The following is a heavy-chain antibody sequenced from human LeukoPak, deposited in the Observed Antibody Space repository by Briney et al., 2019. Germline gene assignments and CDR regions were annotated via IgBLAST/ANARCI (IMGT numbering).Heavy chain of an antibody. CDR1: GGSISSSSYY. CDR2: IYYSGST. D-gene: IGHD2-15*01. Sequence: KSSETLSLTCTVSGGSISSSSYYWGWIRQPPGKGLEWIGSIYYSGSTYYNPSLKSRVTISVDTSKNQFSLKLSSVTAADTAVYYCARHLVENTNIVVVVAATPYNWFDPWGQGTLVTVSS. J-gene: IGHJ5*02. V-gene: IGHV4-39*01. CDR3: ARHLVENTNIVVVVAATPYNWFDP.